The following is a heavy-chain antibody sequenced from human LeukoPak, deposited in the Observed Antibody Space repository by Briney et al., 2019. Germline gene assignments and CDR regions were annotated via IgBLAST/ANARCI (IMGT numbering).Heavy chain of an antibody. J-gene: IGHJ4*02. V-gene: IGHV3-30*03. Sequence: GGSLRLSCATSGFTFSNYGMHWVRQVPGKGLEWVAVISYDARSNYHVDSVKGRFAISRDNSKNTLYLQMNSLRAEDTAVYYCARKPYCSGGSCYSNDYWGQGTLVTVSS. D-gene: IGHD2-15*01. CDR1: GFTFSNYG. CDR3: ARKPYCSGGSCYSNDY. CDR2: ISYDARSN.